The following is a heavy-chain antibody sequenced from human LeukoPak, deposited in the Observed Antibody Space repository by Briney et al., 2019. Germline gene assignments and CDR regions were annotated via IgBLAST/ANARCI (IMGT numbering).Heavy chain of an antibody. CDR3: ASSSWSSEYFHY. CDR2: IYTDGSST. CDR1: GFTFSSFW. Sequence: GGSLRLSCAASGFTFSSFWMHWVRQAPGKGLVWVSRIYTDGSSTRYADSVKGRFTISRDNAKNTLYLQLNSLRAEDTAVYFCASSSWSSEYFHYWGQGTLVTVSS. J-gene: IGHJ1*01. D-gene: IGHD6-13*01. V-gene: IGHV3-74*01.